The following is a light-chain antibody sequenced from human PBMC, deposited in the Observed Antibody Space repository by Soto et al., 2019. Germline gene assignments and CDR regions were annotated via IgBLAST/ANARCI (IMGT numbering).Light chain of an antibody. Sequence: QSVLTQPASVSGSPGQSITISCTGTRSDVGGYDYVSWYQQHPGKAPKFMIYEVNKRPSGVSSRFSGSKSGNTASLTISGLQAEDEADYYCSSYSDSSTLVVFGGGTQLTVL. J-gene: IGLJ2*01. V-gene: IGLV2-14*03. CDR2: EVN. CDR3: SSYSDSSTLVV. CDR1: RSDVGGYDY.